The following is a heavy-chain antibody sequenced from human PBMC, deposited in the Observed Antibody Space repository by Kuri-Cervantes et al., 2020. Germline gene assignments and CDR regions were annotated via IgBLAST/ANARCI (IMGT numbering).Heavy chain of an antibody. J-gene: IGHJ3*02. D-gene: IGHD5-12*01. V-gene: IGHV1-18*01. CDR1: GYTFTSYG. CDR3: ARSDRRYSGYVGKRSGNGLDAFDI. Sequence: ASVKVSCKASGYTFTSYGISWVRQASGQGLEWMGWISAYNGDTNYAQKLQGRVTMTTDTSTSTAYMELRSLRSDDTAVYYCARSDRRYSGYVGKRSGNGLDAFDIWGQGTMVTVSS. CDR2: ISAYNGDT.